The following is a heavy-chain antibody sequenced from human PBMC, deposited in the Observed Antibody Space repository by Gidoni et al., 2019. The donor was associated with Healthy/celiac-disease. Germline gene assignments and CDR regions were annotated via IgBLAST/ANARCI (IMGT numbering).Heavy chain of an antibody. CDR2: IFSNDEK. Sequence: QVTLTASGLVLVKPPATLTLTCTVSGLSPSNARMGVSWIRQPPGKALEWLAHIFSNDEKSYSTPLKSRLTISKDTSKSQVVLTMTNMDPVDTATYYCARIAVAGTGDAFDIWGQGTMVTVSS. V-gene: IGHV2-26*01. CDR3: ARIAVAGTGDAFDI. CDR1: GLSPSNARMG. D-gene: IGHD6-19*01. J-gene: IGHJ3*02.